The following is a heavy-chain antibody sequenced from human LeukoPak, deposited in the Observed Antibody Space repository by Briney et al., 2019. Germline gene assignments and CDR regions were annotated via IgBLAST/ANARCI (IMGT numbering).Heavy chain of an antibody. D-gene: IGHD6-13*01. CDR2: IYYSGGT. CDR1: GGSISSYY. J-gene: IGHJ3*02. Sequence: SETLSLTCTVSGGSISSYYWSWIRQPPGKGLEWIGYIYYSGGTNYNPSLKSRVTISVDTSKNQFSLKLSSVTAADTAVYYCARKDSSSWYEEGDAFDIWGQGTMVTVSS. CDR3: ARKDSSSWYEEGDAFDI. V-gene: IGHV4-59*01.